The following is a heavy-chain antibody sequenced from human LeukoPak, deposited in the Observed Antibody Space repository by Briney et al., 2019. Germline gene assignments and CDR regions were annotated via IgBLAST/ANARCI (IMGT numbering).Heavy chain of an antibody. Sequence: SETLSLTCTVSGGSISSYYWSWIRQPPGKGLEWIGYVYYNGSTNYNPSLKSRVTMSVDTSKNQFSLKLSSVTAADTAVYYCARSTMVRGVIELYYYYYMDVWGKGTTVTISS. V-gene: IGHV4-59*12. D-gene: IGHD3-10*01. CDR3: ARSTMVRGVIELYYYYYMDV. CDR2: VYYNGST. CDR1: GGSISSYY. J-gene: IGHJ6*03.